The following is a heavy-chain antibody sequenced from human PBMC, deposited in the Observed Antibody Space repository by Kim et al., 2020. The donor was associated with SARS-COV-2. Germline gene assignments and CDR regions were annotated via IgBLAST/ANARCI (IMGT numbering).Heavy chain of an antibody. CDR2: TYYRSKWYT. CDR3: ARDRQRAGTGVDY. Sequence: SKTLSLSCYISGDSVSSNSAAWNWIRQYPSRGLEWLGRTYYRSKWYTDYALSVKGRITINPDTSKNQFSLQLNSVTPEDTAVYYCARDRQRAGTGVDYWGQRPLVTDSS. CDR1: GDSVSSNSAA. D-gene: IGHD6-19*01. J-gene: IGHJ4*02. V-gene: IGHV6-1*01.